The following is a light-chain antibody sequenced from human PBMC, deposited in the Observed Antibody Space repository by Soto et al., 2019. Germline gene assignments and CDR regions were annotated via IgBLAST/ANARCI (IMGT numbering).Light chain of an antibody. CDR3: QQYNRLIT. V-gene: IGKV1-5*01. CDR2: DAT. CDR1: QSIKNY. J-gene: IGKJ5*01. Sequence: DIQMTQSPSSLSAAIGDRVTITFRASQSIKNYLNWYQQKPGKAPKLLVYDATSLESGVSSRFSGSGYGTDFTLSINNLQPDDFATYYCQQYNRLITFGQGTRLEIK.